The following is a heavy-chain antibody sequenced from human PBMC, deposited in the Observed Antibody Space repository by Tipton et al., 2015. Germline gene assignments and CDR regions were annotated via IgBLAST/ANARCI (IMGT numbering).Heavy chain of an antibody. J-gene: IGHJ3*02. CDR1: GFTFSSYN. Sequence: SLRLSCAASGFTFSSYNMNWVRQAPGKGLEWVANIKQDGSQKSYVDSVKGRFTISRDNTENSLYLQMNSLRAEDTAVYFCARDLTPIRLRDAFDIWGQGTMVTVSS. V-gene: IGHV3-7*03. CDR3: ARDLTPIRLRDAFDI. D-gene: IGHD3-16*01. CDR2: IKQDGSQK.